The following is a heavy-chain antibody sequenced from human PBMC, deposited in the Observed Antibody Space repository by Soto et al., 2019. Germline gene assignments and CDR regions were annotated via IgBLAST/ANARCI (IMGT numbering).Heavy chain of an antibody. D-gene: IGHD6-13*01. CDR1: GGSISSYY. J-gene: IGHJ6*03. V-gene: IGHV4-59*08. CDR2: IYYSGST. Sequence: SETLSLTCTVSGGSISSYYWSWIRQPPGKGLEWIGYIYYSGSTNYNPSLKSRVTISVDTSKNQFSLKLSSVTAADTAVYYCARQRRVSSSWYELYNYYYYMDVWGKGTTVTVSS. CDR3: ARQRRVSSSWYELYNYYYYMDV.